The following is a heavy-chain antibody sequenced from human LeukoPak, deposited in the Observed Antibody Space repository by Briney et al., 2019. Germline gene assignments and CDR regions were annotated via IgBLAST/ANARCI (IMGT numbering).Heavy chain of an antibody. CDR2: ISGSGSST. J-gene: IGHJ4*02. Sequence: PGGSLRLSCVASGFTFNSYVMNWVRQAPGKGLEWVSGISGSGSSTYNADSVKGRFTISRDNSKNTLYLQMNSLTAEDTAVYYCAKDLHLRGPGRTDYWGQGTLVTVSS. CDR1: GFTFNSYV. D-gene: IGHD3-10*01. V-gene: IGHV3-23*01. CDR3: AKDLHLRGPGRTDY.